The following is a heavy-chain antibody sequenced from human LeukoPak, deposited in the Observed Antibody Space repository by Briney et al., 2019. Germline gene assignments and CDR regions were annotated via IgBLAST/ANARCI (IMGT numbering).Heavy chain of an antibody. Sequence: SETLSLTCAVYGGSFSGYYWSWIRQPPGKGLEWIGEINHSGSTNYNPSLKSRVTISVDTSKNQFSLKLSSVTAADTAVYYCARESGGSYDYWGQGTLVTVSS. V-gene: IGHV4-34*01. D-gene: IGHD1-26*01. J-gene: IGHJ4*02. CDR3: ARESGGSYDY. CDR2: INHSGST. CDR1: GGSFSGYY.